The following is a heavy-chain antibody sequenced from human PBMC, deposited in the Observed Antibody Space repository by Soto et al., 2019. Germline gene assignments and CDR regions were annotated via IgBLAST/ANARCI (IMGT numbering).Heavy chain of an antibody. Sequence: PSETLSLTCTVSGGSISSYYWSWIRQPAGKGLEWIGRIYTSGSTNYNPSLKSRVTMSVDTSKNQFSLKLSSVTAADTAVYYCARDYRQTQYNWFDPSGQGTLVTVS. CDR3: ARDYRQTQYNWFDP. V-gene: IGHV4-4*07. CDR2: IYTSGST. CDR1: GGSISSYY. D-gene: IGHD3-16*02. J-gene: IGHJ5*02.